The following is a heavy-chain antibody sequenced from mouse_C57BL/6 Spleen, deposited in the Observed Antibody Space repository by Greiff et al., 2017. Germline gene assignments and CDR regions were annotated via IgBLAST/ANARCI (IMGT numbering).Heavy chain of an antibody. CDR2: IYPGDGDT. V-gene: IGHV1-82*01. CDR1: GYAFSSSW. CDR3: AKIYYDYDGGYFDY. D-gene: IGHD2-4*01. Sequence: QVQLQQSGPELVKPGASVKISCMASGYAFSSSWMNWVKQRPGKGLEWIGRIYPGDGDTNYNGKFKGKATLTADKSSSTAYMQLSSLTSEDSAVYFCAKIYYDYDGGYFDYWGQGTTLTVSS. J-gene: IGHJ2*01.